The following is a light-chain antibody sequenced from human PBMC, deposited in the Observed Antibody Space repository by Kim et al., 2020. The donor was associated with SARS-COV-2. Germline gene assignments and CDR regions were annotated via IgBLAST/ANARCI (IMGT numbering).Light chain of an antibody. J-gene: IGLJ3*02. CDR1: SANIGAGYD. CDR3: QSYDSSLSGWV. V-gene: IGLV1-40*01. CDR2: GNS. Sequence: VTISCAGSSANIGAGYDVHWYQQLPGTAPKLLIYGNSNRPSGVPDRFSGSKSGTSASLAITGLQAEDEADYYCQSYDSSLSGWVFGGGTQLTVL.